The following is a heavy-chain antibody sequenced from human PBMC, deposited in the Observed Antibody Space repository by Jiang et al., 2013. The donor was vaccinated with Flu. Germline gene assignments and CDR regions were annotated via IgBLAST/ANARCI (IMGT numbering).Heavy chain of an antibody. J-gene: IGHJ5*02. CDR1: GDSISSRWLL. CDR2: IYHSGRH. Sequence: TCAVSGDSISSRWLLLELDPAATREGLEWIGNIYHSGRHLLQTVPVNSRVTISVDRSKNQFSLKLSPVTAADTAVYYCARTSVVVTNNWFDPWGQGTLVTVSS. CDR3: ARTSVVVTNNWFDP. V-gene: IGHV4-30-2*01. D-gene: IGHD3-22*01.